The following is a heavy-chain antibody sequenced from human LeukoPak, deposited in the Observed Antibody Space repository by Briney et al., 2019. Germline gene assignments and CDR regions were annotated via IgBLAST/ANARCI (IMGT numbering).Heavy chain of an antibody. V-gene: IGHV1-18*01. CDR2: ISAYNGNT. CDR3: AMGTYYYDSSGYSIDY. Sequence: ASVTVSCKASGYTFTSYGISWVRQAPGQGLEGMGWISAYNGNTNFAQKLQGRVTMTTDTSTSTAYMELRSLRSDDTAVYYCAMGTYYYDSSGYSIDYWGQGTLVTVSS. D-gene: IGHD3-22*01. CDR1: GYTFTSYG. J-gene: IGHJ4*02.